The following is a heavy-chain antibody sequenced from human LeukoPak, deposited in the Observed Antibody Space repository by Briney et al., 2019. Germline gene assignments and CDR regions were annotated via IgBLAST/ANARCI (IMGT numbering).Heavy chain of an antibody. V-gene: IGHV4-38-2*02. CDR1: GYSISSGYY. CDR2: IYYSGST. Sequence: PSETLSLTCTVSGYSISSGYYWGWIRQPPGKGLEWIGSIYYSGSTYYNPSLKSRVTISVDTSKNQFSLKLSSVTAADTAVYYCARASYPGLFFDYWGQGTLVTVSS. CDR3: ARASYPGLFFDY. D-gene: IGHD3-16*01. J-gene: IGHJ4*02.